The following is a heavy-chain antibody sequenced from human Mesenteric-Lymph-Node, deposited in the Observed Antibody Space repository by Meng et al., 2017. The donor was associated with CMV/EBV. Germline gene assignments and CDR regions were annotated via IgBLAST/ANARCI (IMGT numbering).Heavy chain of an antibody. Sequence: KEAGGTFSSYAIRRVRQARGQGLEGMGRIIPILGIANYAQKFQGRVTITADKSTSTAYMELSSLRSEDTAVYYCAREIRGRPFDIWGQGTMVTVSS. CDR2: IIPILGIA. V-gene: IGHV1-69*04. CDR3: AREIRGRPFDI. J-gene: IGHJ3*02. CDR1: GGTFSSYA. D-gene: IGHD3-16*01.